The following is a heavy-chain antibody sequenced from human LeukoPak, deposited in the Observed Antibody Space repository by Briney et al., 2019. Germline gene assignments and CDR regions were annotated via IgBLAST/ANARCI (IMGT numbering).Heavy chain of an antibody. V-gene: IGHV3-48*01. Sequence: GGSLRLSCAASGFTFSSYSMNWVRQAPGKGLEWVSYISSSSSTIYYADSVKGRFTISRDNSKNTLYLQMNSLRAEDTAVYYCAREDRDGYNYINYYYYYYMDVWGKGTTVTVSS. CDR2: ISSSSSTI. D-gene: IGHD5-24*01. J-gene: IGHJ6*03. CDR1: GFTFSSYS. CDR3: AREDRDGYNYINYYYYYYMDV.